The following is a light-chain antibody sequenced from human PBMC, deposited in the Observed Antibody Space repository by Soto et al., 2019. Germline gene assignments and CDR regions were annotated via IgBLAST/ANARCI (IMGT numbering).Light chain of an antibody. J-gene: IGLJ1*01. CDR2: RNN. CDR1: SSNIGTHY. Sequence: QSVLTQPPSASATPGQGITISCSGTSSNIGTHYVYWYQHLPGTAPKLLIYRNNLRPSGVPDRFSASRSGTSASLAISGLRSEDEADYYCGAWDDSLSGYVFGTGTKVTVL. CDR3: GAWDDSLSGYV. V-gene: IGLV1-47*01.